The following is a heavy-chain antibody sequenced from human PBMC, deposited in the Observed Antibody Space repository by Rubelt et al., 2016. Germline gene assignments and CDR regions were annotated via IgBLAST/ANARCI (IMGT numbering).Heavy chain of an antibody. Sequence: YYADSVKGRFTISRDNSKNTLYLQMNSLRAEDTAVYYCARAAVAGISWLDPWGQGTLVTVSS. D-gene: IGHD6-19*01. CDR3: ARAAVAGISWLDP. V-gene: IGHV3-30*01. J-gene: IGHJ5*02.